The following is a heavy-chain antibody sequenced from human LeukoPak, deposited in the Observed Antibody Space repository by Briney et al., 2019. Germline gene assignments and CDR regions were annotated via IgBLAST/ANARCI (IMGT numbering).Heavy chain of an antibody. CDR3: AKNLQGWDYFDY. J-gene: IGHJ4*02. V-gene: IGHV3-23*01. CDR1: GFTFRVYA. CDR2: ISGSGGST. D-gene: IGHD4-11*01. Sequence: GGSLRLSCAASGFTFRVYAMTWVRQAPGKGLEWVSAISGSGGSTYYADSVKGRFTISRDNSKNTLYLQMNSLRAEDTAVYYCAKNLQGWDYFDYWGQGTLVTVSS.